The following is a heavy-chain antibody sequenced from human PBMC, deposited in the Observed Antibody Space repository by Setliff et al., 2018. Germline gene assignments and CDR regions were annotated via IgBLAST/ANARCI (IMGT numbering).Heavy chain of an antibody. Sequence: PSETLSLTCAVYGGSISSSSYYWGWIRQSPGKGLEWIGTISHSGRANYNPSLKSRLTMSVDKSNNQFSLTLRSLSAADTAVYYCASASSSGWYLDYWGQGTLVTVSS. J-gene: IGHJ4*02. CDR2: ISHSGRA. CDR3: ASASSSGWYLDY. CDR1: GGSISSSSYY. V-gene: IGHV4-61*05. D-gene: IGHD6-25*01.